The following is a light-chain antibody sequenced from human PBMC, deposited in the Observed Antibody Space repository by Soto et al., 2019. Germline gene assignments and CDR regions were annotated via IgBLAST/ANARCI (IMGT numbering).Light chain of an antibody. CDR1: QSVGSD. Sequence: EIVMTQSPATLSVSPGERATISCRASQSVGSDLAWYQQKPGQAPRLLIYGASSRATGIPDRFSGSGSGTDFTLTISRLEPEDFAVYYCQQYGSSPRTFGQGTKVDI. V-gene: IGKV3-20*01. CDR2: GAS. J-gene: IGKJ1*01. CDR3: QQYGSSPRT.